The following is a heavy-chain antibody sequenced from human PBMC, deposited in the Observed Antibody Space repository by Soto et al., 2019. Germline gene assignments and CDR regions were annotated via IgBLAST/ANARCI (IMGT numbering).Heavy chain of an antibody. V-gene: IGHV4-34*02. D-gene: IGHD6-19*01. CDR2: INHSGST. CDR3: AAAVARGWFDP. CDR1: GGSFSGYY. Sequence: QVQLQQWGAGLLKPSETLSLTCAIYGGSFSGYYWSWIRQPPGKGLEWIGEINHSGSTNYNPSLKSRVAMSVDTSKSQFSLKLSSVTAAAMAVYYCAAAVARGWFDPWGQGTPVTVSS. J-gene: IGHJ5*02.